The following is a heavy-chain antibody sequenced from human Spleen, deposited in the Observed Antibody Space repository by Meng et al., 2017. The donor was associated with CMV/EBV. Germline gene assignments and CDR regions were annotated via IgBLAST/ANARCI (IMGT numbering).Heavy chain of an antibody. CDR1: GGSFSGSY. Sequence: SETLSLTCAVFGGSFSGSYWSWIRQPPGKGLEWIGEINHSGSTNYNPSLKSRVTISLDTSKNQFSLKLSSVTAADTAVYYCARGGAGDDSSGYHYYFDYWGQGTLVTVSS. D-gene: IGHD3-22*01. CDR2: INHSGST. J-gene: IGHJ4*02. V-gene: IGHV4-34*01. CDR3: ARGGAGDDSSGYHYYFDY.